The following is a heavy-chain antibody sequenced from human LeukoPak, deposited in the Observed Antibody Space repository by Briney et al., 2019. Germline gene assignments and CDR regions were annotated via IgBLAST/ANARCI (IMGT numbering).Heavy chain of an antibody. J-gene: IGHJ4*02. CDR3: ARGLGMVRGPGDY. Sequence: GGSLRLSCAASGFTFSSYSMNWVRQAPGKGLEWVSSISSSSSYIYYADSVKGRFTISRDNAKNSLYLQMNSLRAEDTAVYYCARGLGMVRGPGDYWGQGTLVTVSS. CDR1: GFTFSSYS. D-gene: IGHD3-10*01. CDR2: ISSSSSYI. V-gene: IGHV3-21*01.